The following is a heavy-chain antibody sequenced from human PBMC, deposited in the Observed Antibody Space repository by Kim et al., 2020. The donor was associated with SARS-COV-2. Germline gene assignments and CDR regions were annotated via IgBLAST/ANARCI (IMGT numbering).Heavy chain of an antibody. D-gene: IGHD5-18*01. Sequence: YYADSVKGRFTISRDNSKNTLYLQMNSRRAEDTAVYYCAKAAMADWYFDLWGRGTLVTVSS. J-gene: IGHJ2*01. CDR3: AKAAMADWYFDL. V-gene: IGHV3-30*02.